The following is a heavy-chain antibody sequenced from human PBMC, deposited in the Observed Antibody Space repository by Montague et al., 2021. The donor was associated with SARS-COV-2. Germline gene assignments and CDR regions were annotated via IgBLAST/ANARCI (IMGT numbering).Heavy chain of an antibody. J-gene: IGHJ3*02. D-gene: IGHD3-22*01. V-gene: IGHV4-39*01. CDR3: ASPTYYYDSSGSDAFDI. CDR2: IYYSGST. CDR1: GGSISSSNYY. Sequence: SETLSLTCTVSGGSISSSNYYWGWIRQPPGKGLEWIGSIYYSGSTYYNPSLKSRVTISVDTSKNQFSLNLSSVTAADTAVYSCASPTYYYDSSGSDAFDIWGQGTMVTVSS.